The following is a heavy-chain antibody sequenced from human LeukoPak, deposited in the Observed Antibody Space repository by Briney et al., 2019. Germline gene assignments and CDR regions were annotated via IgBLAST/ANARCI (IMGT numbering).Heavy chain of an antibody. CDR1: GGSISSYY. Sequence: SETLSLTCTVSGGSISSYYWSWIRQPPGKGLEWIGYIYYSGSTNYNPSLKSRVTISVDTSKNQFSLKLSSVTAADTAVYHCARGYYYGSGRRYYYYMDVWGKGTTVTVSS. V-gene: IGHV4-59*01. CDR2: IYYSGST. D-gene: IGHD3-10*01. CDR3: ARGYYYGSGRRYYYYMDV. J-gene: IGHJ6*03.